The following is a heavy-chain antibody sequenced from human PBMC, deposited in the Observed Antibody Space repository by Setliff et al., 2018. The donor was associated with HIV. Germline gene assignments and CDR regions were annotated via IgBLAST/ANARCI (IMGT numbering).Heavy chain of an antibody. D-gene: IGHD6-6*01. CDR1: GYTFTSYY. J-gene: IGHJ4*02. Sequence: ASVKVSCKAYGYTFTSYYMHWVRQAPGQGLEWMGIINPSGGSTSYAQRFQGRVTMTRDTSTITVYMELSSLRSEDTAVYYCARWYGFHSSSSVLGFWGQGTLVTVSS. CDR3: ARWYGFHSSSSVLGF. V-gene: IGHV1-46*01. CDR2: INPSGGST.